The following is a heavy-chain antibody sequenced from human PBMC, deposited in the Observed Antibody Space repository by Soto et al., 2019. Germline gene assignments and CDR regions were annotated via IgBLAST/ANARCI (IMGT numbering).Heavy chain of an antibody. CDR1: GYTFTSYG. CDR2: ISAYNGNT. Sequence: VSVKVSCKASGYTFTSYGISWVRQAPGQGLEWMGWISAYNGNTNYAQKLQGRVTMTTDTSTSTAYMELRSLRSDDTAVYYCARDSSSWYGQGGFDYWGQGTLVTVSS. D-gene: IGHD6-13*01. V-gene: IGHV1-18*01. CDR3: ARDSSSWYGQGGFDY. J-gene: IGHJ4*02.